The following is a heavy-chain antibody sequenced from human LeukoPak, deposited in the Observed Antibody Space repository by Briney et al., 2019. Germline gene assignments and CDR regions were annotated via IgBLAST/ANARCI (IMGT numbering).Heavy chain of an antibody. CDR2: MNPNSGNT. CDR3: ARKGPANYYYYYVDV. D-gene: IGHD2-2*01. V-gene: IGHV1-8*01. CDR1: GYTFTSCD. Sequence: ASVKVSCKASGYTFTSCDLNWVRQATGQGLEWMGWMNPNSGNTGYAPKFQGRVTMTRNTSISTAYMELSSLRSEDTAVYYCARKGPANYYYYYVDVWGKGTSVTVSS. J-gene: IGHJ6*03.